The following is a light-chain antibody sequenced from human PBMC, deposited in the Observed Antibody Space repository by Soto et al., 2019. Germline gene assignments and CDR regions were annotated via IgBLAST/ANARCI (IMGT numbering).Light chain of an antibody. Sequence: EIVLTQSPGTLSLSPGESATLSCRASQTVGGNYLAWYQQRPGQAPRLLIYAASSRATGIPDRISASGSGTDFTLTISRLEPEDFAVYYCQQYLTSAQTFGQGTKVELK. J-gene: IGKJ1*01. CDR3: QQYLTSAQT. CDR2: AAS. V-gene: IGKV3-20*01. CDR1: QTVGGNY.